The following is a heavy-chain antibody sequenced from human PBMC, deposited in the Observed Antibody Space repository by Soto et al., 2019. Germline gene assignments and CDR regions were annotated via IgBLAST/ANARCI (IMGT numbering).Heavy chain of an antibody. CDR2: ISPYNDDT. Sequence: ASVKVSCKASGYSFSSYGITWVRQAPGQGLEWLGWISPYNDDTKYAQRLQGRVTMTTDTSTRTAYMDIRGLRSDDTAIYYCAXXXXXXXSXXXXXXYXXMXXWXQGT. V-gene: IGHV1-18*01. J-gene: IGHJ6*02. CDR1: GYSFSSYG. CDR3: AXXXXXXXSXXXXXXYXXMXX.